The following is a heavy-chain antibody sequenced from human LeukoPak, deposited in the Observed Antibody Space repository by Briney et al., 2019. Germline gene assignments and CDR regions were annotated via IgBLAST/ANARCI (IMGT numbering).Heavy chain of an antibody. CDR3: VRLTQTAPNSWYYMDV. CDR1: GFTFSSYA. J-gene: IGHJ6*03. CDR2: ISGSGGST. V-gene: IGHV3-23*01. D-gene: IGHD4-23*01. Sequence: GGSLRLSCAASGFTFSSYAMSWVRQAPGKGLEWVSAISGSGGSTYYADSVKGRFTISRDNSKNTLYLQMNSLETEDTAVYYCVRLTQTAPNSWYYMDVWGKGTTVTVSS.